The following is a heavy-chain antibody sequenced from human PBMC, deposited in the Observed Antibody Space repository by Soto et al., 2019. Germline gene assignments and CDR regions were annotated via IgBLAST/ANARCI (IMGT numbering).Heavy chain of an antibody. V-gene: IGHV3-30*18. Sequence: SLRLSCVGSGFTFSSYGMHWVRQAPGKGLECVAVISDTGSSHYYAASVEGRFTISRENSKNTLSLHMDRLTVEDTAVHYCAKDRVGVCPDSSCYFAADYWGTGPSVTVSS. CDR2: ISDTGSSH. CDR3: AKDRVGVCPDSSCYFAADY. D-gene: IGHD2-2*01. J-gene: IGHJ4*02. CDR1: GFTFSSYG.